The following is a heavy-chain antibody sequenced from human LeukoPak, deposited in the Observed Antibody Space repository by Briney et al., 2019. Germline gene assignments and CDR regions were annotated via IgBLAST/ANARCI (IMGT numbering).Heavy chain of an antibody. Sequence: SQTLSLTCIVSGGSIMRGEYYWSWIRQAPGKGLEWIGYHYYSGTTNYSPSLKSRVDISIDTFRNQFSLRLTSVTAADTAVYYCARGRYYGDYIDYWGQGALVTVSS. CDR2: HYYSGTT. CDR1: GGSIMRGEYY. CDR3: ARGRYYGDYIDY. J-gene: IGHJ4*02. D-gene: IGHD4-17*01. V-gene: IGHV4-30-4*01.